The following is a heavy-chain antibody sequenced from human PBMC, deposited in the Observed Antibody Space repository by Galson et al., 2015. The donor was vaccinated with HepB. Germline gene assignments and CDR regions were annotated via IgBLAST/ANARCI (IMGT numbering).Heavy chain of an antibody. Sequence: QSGAEVKKPGESLTISCKASGYRFSHYWIGWVRQMPGKGLEWIGIIYPSDYDLRYSPSLQGQVTISVDKSVTTTYLQWDSLKASDSAMYYCARRSFSYVDYWGQGTLVTVSS. J-gene: IGHJ4*02. CDR3: ARRSFSYVDY. CDR2: IYPSDYDL. V-gene: IGHV5-51*01. CDR1: GYRFSHYW. D-gene: IGHD3-16*01.